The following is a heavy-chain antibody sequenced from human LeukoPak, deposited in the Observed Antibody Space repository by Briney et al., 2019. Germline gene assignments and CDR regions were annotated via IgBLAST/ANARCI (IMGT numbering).Heavy chain of an antibody. CDR1: GDSVSSNSAA. CDR2: TYYRSKWYN. Sequence: SQTLSLTCAISGDSVSSNSAAWNWIRQSPSRGLEWLGRTYYRSKWYNDYALSMKSRITINPDTSKNQFSLQLNSVTPEDTAVYYCVRTGYSGHENYFDYWGQGTLVTVSS. V-gene: IGHV6-1*01. D-gene: IGHD5-12*01. CDR3: VRTGYSGHENYFDY. J-gene: IGHJ4*02.